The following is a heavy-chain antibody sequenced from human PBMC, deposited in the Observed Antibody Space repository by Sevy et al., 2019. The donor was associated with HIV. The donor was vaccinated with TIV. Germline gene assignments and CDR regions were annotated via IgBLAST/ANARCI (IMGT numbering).Heavy chain of an antibody. CDR2: ISYDGSNK. V-gene: IGHV3-30*18. CDR1: GFTFSSYG. J-gene: IGHJ4*02. D-gene: IGHD5-18*01. CDR3: AKDKVDTGMVYYFDY. Sequence: GGSLRLSCAASGFTFSSYGMHWVRQAPGKGLEWVAVISYDGSNKYYADSVKGRFTISRDNSKNTLYLQMNSLRAEDTAVYYCAKDKVDTGMVYYFDYWGQGTLVTVSS.